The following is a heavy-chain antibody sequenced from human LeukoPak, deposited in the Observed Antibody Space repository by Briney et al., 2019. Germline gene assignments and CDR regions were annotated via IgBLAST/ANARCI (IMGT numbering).Heavy chain of an antibody. CDR2: IYYSGST. D-gene: IGHD6-6*01. CDR3: ARGVEQLDLDAFDI. V-gene: IGHV4-39*07. J-gene: IGHJ3*02. Sequence: SETLSLTCTVSGGSISSSSYYWGWIRQPPGKGLEWIGSIYYSGSTYYNPSLKSRVTISVDTSKNQFSLKLSSVTAADTAVYYCARGVEQLDLDAFDIWGQGTMVTVSS. CDR1: GGSISSSSYY.